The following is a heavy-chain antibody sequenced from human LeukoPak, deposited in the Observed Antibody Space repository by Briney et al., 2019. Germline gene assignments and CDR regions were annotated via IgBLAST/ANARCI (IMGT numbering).Heavy chain of an antibody. CDR3: AKDLRPDGVDNFDH. D-gene: IGHD2-8*01. CDR2: ILASGSPT. Sequence: GSLRLSCAASGFTFSGNSMNWVRQAPGKGLQWVANILASGSPTYYADSVKGRFIISRDNSKNTVYLQMNSLRVEDTAIYYCAKDLRPDGVDNFDHWGQGILVTVSS. V-gene: IGHV3-23*01. CDR1: GFTFSGNS. J-gene: IGHJ4*02.